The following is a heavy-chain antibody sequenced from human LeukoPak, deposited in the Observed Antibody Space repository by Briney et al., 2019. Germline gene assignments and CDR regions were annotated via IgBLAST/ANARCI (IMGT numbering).Heavy chain of an antibody. Sequence: GGSLRLSCAASGFTFGLYSMTWVRQAPGKGLEWVSLIDSNSNFMNYADSVKGRFTISRDNAKNTLYLQMNSLRAEDTAVYYCVRDPRFSENFDYWGQGALVTVSS. CDR2: IDSNSNFM. J-gene: IGHJ4*02. CDR3: VRDPRFSENFDY. CDR1: GFTFGLYS. D-gene: IGHD6-25*01. V-gene: IGHV3-21*01.